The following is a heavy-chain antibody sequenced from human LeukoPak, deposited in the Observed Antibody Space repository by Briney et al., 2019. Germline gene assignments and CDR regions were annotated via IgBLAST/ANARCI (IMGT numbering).Heavy chain of an antibody. CDR2: IYISATT. J-gene: IGHJ6*04. Sequence: SETLSLTCTVSGGSISSYYWSWIRQPAGKGLEWIGRIYISATTNYNPSLKSRVTMSVDTSKNQFSLKLSSVTAADTAVYYCARDSVRGVDLDVWGKGTTVTISS. V-gene: IGHV4-4*07. CDR1: GGSISSYY. D-gene: IGHD3-10*01. CDR3: ARDSVRGVDLDV.